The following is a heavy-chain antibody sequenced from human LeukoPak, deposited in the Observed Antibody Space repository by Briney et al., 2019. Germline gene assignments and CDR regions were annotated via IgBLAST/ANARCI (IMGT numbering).Heavy chain of an antibody. CDR1: GGSISSGSYY. CDR3: ARDQIARDCSGGSCRWRGDAFAFDI. Sequence: PSETLSLTCTVSGGSISSGSYYWSWIRQPAGKGLEWIGYIYYSGSTNYNPSLKSRVTISVDTSKNQFSLKLSSVTAADTAVYYCARDQIARDCSGGSCRWRGDAFAFDIWGQGTMVTVSS. CDR2: IYYSGST. D-gene: IGHD2-15*01. V-gene: IGHV4-61*10. J-gene: IGHJ3*02.